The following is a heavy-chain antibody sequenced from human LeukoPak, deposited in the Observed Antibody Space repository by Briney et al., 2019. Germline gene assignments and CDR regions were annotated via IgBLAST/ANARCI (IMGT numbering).Heavy chain of an antibody. V-gene: IGHV4-61*02. Sequence: SQTLSLTCTVSGGSISSGSYYWSWLRQPAGKGLEWIGRINGSGSTNYNPSLKSRVTISVDRSKNQFSLKLSSVTAADTAVYYCARAPLYYYDSSGYFPPLFDYWGQGTLLTVSS. CDR1: GGSISSGSYY. D-gene: IGHD3-22*01. J-gene: IGHJ4*02. CDR2: INGSGST. CDR3: ARAPLYYYDSSGYFPPLFDY.